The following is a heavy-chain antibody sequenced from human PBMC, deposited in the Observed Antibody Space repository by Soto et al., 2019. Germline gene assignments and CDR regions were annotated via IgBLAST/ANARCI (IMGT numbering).Heavy chain of an antibody. Sequence: QVKVVESGGGVVQPGGSLRLSCTASGFTFSSYGMHWVRQAPGKGLEWVAVISNDGNNKWYRDPVKGRFTISKDNTKNTLYLEMNTVRAEDTAMYYCAKYIYNGGHHLGADYWGQGTLVTVSS. CDR3: AKYIYNGGHHLGADY. D-gene: IGHD2-8*01. CDR2: ISNDGNNK. CDR1: GFTFSSYG. V-gene: IGHV3-30*18. J-gene: IGHJ4*02.